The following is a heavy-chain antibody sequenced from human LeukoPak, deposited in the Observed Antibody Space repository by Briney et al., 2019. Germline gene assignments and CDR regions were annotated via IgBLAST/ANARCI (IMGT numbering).Heavy chain of an antibody. CDR2: IYYSGST. CDR1: GGSFSGYY. D-gene: IGHD1-1*01. CDR3: TRGDWNHVYFDY. J-gene: IGHJ4*02. Sequence: PSETLSLTCAVYGGSFSGYYWSWIRQPPGKGLEWIGYIYYSGSTNYNPSLKSRVTISVGTSKMQFSLKMSSVTAADTAVYYCTRGDWNHVYFDYWGQGTLVTVSS. V-gene: IGHV4-59*01.